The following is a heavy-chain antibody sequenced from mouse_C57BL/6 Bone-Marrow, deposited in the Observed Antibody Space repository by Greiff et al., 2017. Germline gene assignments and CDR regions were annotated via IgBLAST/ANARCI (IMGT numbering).Heavy chain of an antibody. CDR1: GFTFSDYS. Sequence: EVKLMESGGGLVQPGGSLKLSCAASGFTFSDYSMSWVRQTPEKRLEWVAYISNGGGSTYYPDTVKGRFPISRDNAKNTLYLQMSRLRSEDTAMYYCARGPYWGQGTLVTVSA. CDR3: ARGPY. CDR2: ISNGGGST. V-gene: IGHV5-12*01. J-gene: IGHJ3*01.